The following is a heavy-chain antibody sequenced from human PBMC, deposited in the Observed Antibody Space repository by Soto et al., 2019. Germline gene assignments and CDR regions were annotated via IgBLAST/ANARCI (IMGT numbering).Heavy chain of an antibody. CDR2: IYWDDDK. V-gene: IGHV2-5*02. Sequence: QITLKESGPTLVKPTQTLTLTCTFSAFSLSTGGVGVGWIRQPPGKALEWLALIYWDDDKRYSPSLRSRLTITQDTSKNQVVLTMTHMDPVDTATYYCIQSRCGGDCLQSYASYYYYGMDVWGQGTTVTVSS. D-gene: IGHD2-21*02. CDR3: IQSRCGGDCLQSYASYYYYGMDV. CDR1: AFSLSTGGVG. J-gene: IGHJ6*02.